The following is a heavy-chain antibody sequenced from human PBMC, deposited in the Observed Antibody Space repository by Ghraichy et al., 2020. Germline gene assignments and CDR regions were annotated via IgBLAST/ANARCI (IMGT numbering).Heavy chain of an antibody. D-gene: IGHD3-22*01. V-gene: IGHV4-31*03. J-gene: IGHJ3*02. CDR1: GGSISSGGYY. CDR2: IYYSGST. Sequence: SQTLSLTCTVSGGSISSGGYYWSWIRQNPGKGLEWIGYIYYSGSTYYNPSLKSRVTISVDTSKNQFSLKLSSVTAADTAVYYCARGRSITMIVVVTDAFDIWGQGTMVTVSS. CDR3: ARGRSITMIVVVTDAFDI.